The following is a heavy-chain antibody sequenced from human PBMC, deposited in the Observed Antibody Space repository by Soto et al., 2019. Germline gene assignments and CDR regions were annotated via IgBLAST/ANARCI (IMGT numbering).Heavy chain of an antibody. V-gene: IGHV3-48*01. J-gene: IGHJ4*02. CDR3: ARDKTVQFRQYDN. CDR1: GFTFSSYA. D-gene: IGHD4-4*01. Sequence: LRLSCAASGFTFSSYAIHWVRQAPGKGLEWLAYISSGSSLIYYADSVKGRFTISRDNAKNSLYLQMNSLRVEDTGVFYCARDKTVQFRQYDNWGQETLVTVSS. CDR2: ISSGSSLI.